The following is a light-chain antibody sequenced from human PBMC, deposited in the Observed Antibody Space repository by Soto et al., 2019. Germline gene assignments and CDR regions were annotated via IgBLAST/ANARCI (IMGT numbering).Light chain of an antibody. CDR2: GAS. V-gene: IGKV3-20*01. CDR1: QSVSSSY. CDR3: QQYGSSVWT. Sequence: EIVLTQSPGTLSLSPGERATLSCRASQSVSSSYLAWYQQKPGQAPRLLIYGASSRATGIPDRFSGSGSGTDFTLTISRLETEDFVVYYCQQYGSSVWTFGQGTKVEIK. J-gene: IGKJ1*01.